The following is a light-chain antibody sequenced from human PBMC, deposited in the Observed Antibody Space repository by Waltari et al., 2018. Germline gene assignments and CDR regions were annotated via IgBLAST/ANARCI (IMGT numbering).Light chain of an antibody. V-gene: IGLV2-14*03. CDR3: SSFTTSSSWI. CDR1: ISDIGAYNH. J-gene: IGLJ2*01. CDR2: DVS. Sequence: QSALTQPASVSGSPGQSITIPCTGTISDIGAYNHFSWYQQYPGQAPKLLIFDVSDRPPGVFDRFSGSKSGNTASLTISGLQAEDEADYYCSSFTTSSSWIFGGGTKLTVL.